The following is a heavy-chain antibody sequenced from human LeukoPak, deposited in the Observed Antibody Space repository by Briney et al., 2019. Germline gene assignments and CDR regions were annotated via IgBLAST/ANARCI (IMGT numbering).Heavy chain of an antibody. Sequence: ASVKVSCKASRYTLTGYYFHWVRQAPGQGLEWMGWINPNSGGTNYAQKFQGRVTMTRDTSISTIYMELGRLRFDDTAVFYCATTGYGGTYDAFDIWGQGTMVTVFS. V-gene: IGHV1-2*02. D-gene: IGHD4-23*01. CDR2: INPNSGGT. J-gene: IGHJ3*02. CDR1: RYTLTGYY. CDR3: ATTGYGGTYDAFDI.